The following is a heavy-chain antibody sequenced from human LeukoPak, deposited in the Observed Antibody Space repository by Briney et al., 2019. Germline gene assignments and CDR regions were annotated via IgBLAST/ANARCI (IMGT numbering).Heavy chain of an antibody. Sequence: XGSLRLSCAASGFTFSTYDMHWVRQAPGKGLEWLAFIRYDGSYQYYADSVKGRFTISRDNSKNTLYLQMNSLRAEDTAVYYCATPKADYYPFDYWGQGTLVTVSS. J-gene: IGHJ4*02. CDR2: IRYDGSYQ. D-gene: IGHD3-22*01. CDR1: GFTFSTYD. V-gene: IGHV3-30*02. CDR3: ATPKADYYPFDY.